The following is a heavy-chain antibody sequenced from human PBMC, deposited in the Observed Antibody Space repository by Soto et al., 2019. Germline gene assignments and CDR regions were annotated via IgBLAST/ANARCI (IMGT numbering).Heavy chain of an antibody. J-gene: IGHJ5*02. D-gene: IGHD3-22*01. CDR2: FCYTGRT. Sequence: AETLSLTCTVSGGSISSGDYYGSWIRQPPGKGLEWIGYFCYTGRTNYNPSLKSRVTMSVDRSKTQCSLKLTSVTAADTAVYYCAKSHYDSSGYYIIDHWGQGTLVTVSS. V-gene: IGHV4-61*08. CDR3: AKSHYDSSGYYIIDH. CDR1: GGSISSGDYY.